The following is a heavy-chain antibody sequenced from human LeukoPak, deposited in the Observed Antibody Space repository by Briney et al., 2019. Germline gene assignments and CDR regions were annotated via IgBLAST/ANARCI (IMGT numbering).Heavy chain of an antibody. J-gene: IGHJ5*02. CDR3: ARRLTQYDCFDP. D-gene: IGHD2-2*01. CDR2: TYYRSTWYN. V-gene: IGHV6-1*01. Sequence: SQTLSHTCAISGDSVSSNSVTWNWIRQSPSRGLEWLGRTYYRSTWYNDYAVSVRGRITVNPDTSKNQFSLHLNSVTPEDTAVYYCARRLTQYDCFDPWGQGILVTVSS. CDR1: GDSVSSNSVT.